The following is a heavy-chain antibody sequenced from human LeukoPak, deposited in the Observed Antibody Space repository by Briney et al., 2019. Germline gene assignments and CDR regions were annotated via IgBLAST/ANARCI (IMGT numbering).Heavy chain of an antibody. Sequence: SETLSLTCTVSGGSITSYYWSWIRQPAGKGLEWIGRIYSSGSTDYNPSLKSRVSISLDKAKNQVSLKLSSVTAADTAVYYCARENTYYYGSGGYCWYFDLWGRGTLVTVSS. CDR1: GGSITSYY. CDR3: ARENTYYYGSGGYCWYFDL. J-gene: IGHJ2*01. D-gene: IGHD3-22*01. CDR2: IYSSGST. V-gene: IGHV4-4*07.